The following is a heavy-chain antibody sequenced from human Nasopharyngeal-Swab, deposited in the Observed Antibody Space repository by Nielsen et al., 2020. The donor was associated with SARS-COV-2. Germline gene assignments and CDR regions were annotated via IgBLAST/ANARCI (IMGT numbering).Heavy chain of an antibody. V-gene: IGHV4-39*07. Sequence: SETLSLTCTVSGGSISSSSYYWGWIRQPPGKGLEWIGSIYYSGSTYYNPSLKSRVTISVDTSKNQFSLKLSSVTAADTAVYYCAGNRHDYYDSSGYYSFDYWGQGTLVTVSS. D-gene: IGHD3-22*01. J-gene: IGHJ4*02. CDR1: GGSISSSSYY. CDR3: AGNRHDYYDSSGYYSFDY. CDR2: IYYSGST.